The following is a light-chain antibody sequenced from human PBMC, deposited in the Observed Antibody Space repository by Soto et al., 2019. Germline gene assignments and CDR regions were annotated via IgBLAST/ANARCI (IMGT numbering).Light chain of an antibody. Sequence: QCVLTQPASVSGSPGQSITISCTGTSSDVGGYNYVSWYQQHPGKAPKLMIYDVSNRPSGVSNRFSGSKSGNTASLTISGLQAEDEADYYCSSYTSSSTLLYVFGTGTXVTVL. CDR2: DVS. CDR1: SSDVGGYNY. CDR3: SSYTSSSTLLYV. J-gene: IGLJ1*01. V-gene: IGLV2-14*01.